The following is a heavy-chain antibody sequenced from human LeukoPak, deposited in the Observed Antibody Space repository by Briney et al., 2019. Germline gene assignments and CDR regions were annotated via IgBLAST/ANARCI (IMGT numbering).Heavy chain of an antibody. V-gene: IGHV4-39*01. CDR2: IYYSGST. D-gene: IGHD2-2*01. CDR1: GGSISSSSYY. J-gene: IGHJ4*02. Sequence: PSETLSLTCTVSGGSISSSSYYWGWIRQPPGKGLEWIGSIYYSGSTYYNPSLKSRVTISVDTSKNQFSLKLSSVTAADTAVYYCARTNQPFDYWGQGTLATVSS. CDR3: ARTNQPFDY.